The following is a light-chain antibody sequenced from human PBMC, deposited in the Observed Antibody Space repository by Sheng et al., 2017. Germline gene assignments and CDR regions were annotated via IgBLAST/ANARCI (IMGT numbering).Light chain of an antibody. J-gene: IGLJ1*01. Sequence: QSALTQPASVSGSPGQSITISCTRSSSDISYFGAVSWYQQHPGKAPKLLIYDVTNRPSGISDRFSGSRSANTAFLTISGLQADDEADYFCSSFSSGITPCVFGTGTKVTVL. CDR2: DVT. CDR1: SSDISYFGA. CDR3: SSFSSGITPCV. V-gene: IGLV2-14*03.